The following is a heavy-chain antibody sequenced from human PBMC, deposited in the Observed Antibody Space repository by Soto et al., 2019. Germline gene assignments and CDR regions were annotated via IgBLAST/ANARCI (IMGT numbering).Heavy chain of an antibody. J-gene: IGHJ4*02. CDR1: GGSITRSSYY. Sequence: QLQLQESGPGLVKPSGTLSLTCPVSGGSITRSSYYWGWFRQPHGKGLEWLGSIYYSGSTSSNPSLKSRVTISVDTSEKQFSLKLSSVTAADTAVYYCARQPEYCSGGSCYPDYWGQGPLVTVSS. V-gene: IGHV4-39*01. CDR3: ARQPEYCSGGSCYPDY. CDR2: IYYSGST. D-gene: IGHD2-15*01.